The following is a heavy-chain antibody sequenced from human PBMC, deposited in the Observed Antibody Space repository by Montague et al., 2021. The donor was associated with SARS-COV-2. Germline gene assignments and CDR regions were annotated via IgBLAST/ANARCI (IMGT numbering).Heavy chain of an antibody. J-gene: IGHJ5*02. CDR3: ARLTVIVDTSGGTLDWFDP. CDR2: ISHSGGS. D-gene: IGHD2-21*02. Sequence: TLSLTCAVSGCSVSSGDFFWTWVRQPPGRGLEWIGSISHSGGSYYNPSLKSRIALSLDTSANHFSLSLNSVTAAASATYYCARLTVIVDTSGGTLDWFDPWGQGAMVTVSS. V-gene: IGHV4-30-2*05. CDR1: GCSVSSGDFF.